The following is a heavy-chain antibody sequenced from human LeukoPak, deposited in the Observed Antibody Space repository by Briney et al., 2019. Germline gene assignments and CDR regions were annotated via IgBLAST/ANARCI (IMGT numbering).Heavy chain of an antibody. CDR3: ARSQNYYGSGDY. CDR1: GGSFSGYY. J-gene: IGHJ4*02. D-gene: IGHD3-10*01. Sequence: SETLSLTCAVYGGSFSGYYWSWIRQPPGKGLEWIGEINHSGSTNYNPSLKSRVTISVDTSRNHFSVKLSSVTAADTAVYYCARSQNYYGSGDYWSQGTLVTVSS. CDR2: INHSGST. V-gene: IGHV4-34*01.